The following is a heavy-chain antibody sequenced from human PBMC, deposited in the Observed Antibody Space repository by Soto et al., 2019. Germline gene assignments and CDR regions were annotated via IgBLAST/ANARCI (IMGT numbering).Heavy chain of an antibody. J-gene: IGHJ6*02. Sequence: EVQLVESGGGLVQPGGSLRPSCAVSGFTYGAYEMDWVRQAPGKGLEWVAYISSSGSIRFYADSVQGRFTISRDNANNSLYLQMNSLRAEDTAVYYCARELRTLDRGVTYSMDVWGQGTTVTVTS. D-gene: IGHD3-10*01. CDR2: ISSSGSIR. V-gene: IGHV3-48*03. CDR1: GFTYGAYE. CDR3: ARELRTLDRGVTYSMDV.